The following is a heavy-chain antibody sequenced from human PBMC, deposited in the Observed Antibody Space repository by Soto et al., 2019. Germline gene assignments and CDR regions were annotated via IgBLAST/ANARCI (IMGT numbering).Heavy chain of an antibody. CDR1: GFTFSSYA. D-gene: IGHD3-10*01. Sequence: QVQLVESGGGVVQPGRSLRLSCAASGFTFSSYAMHWVRQAPGKGLEWVGVISYDGSNKYYADSVKGRFTISRDNSKNTLYLPMNSLRAEDTAVYYCARDPMGRYYGSGSYYFDYWGQGTLVTVSS. CDR3: ARDPMGRYYGSGSYYFDY. J-gene: IGHJ4*02. V-gene: IGHV3-30-3*01. CDR2: ISYDGSNK.